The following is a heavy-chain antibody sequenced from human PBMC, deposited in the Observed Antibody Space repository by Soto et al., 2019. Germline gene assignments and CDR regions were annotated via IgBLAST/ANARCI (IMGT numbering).Heavy chain of an antibody. CDR3: AGSLHDLDIVVVVSANPYHHDGQDV. CDR1: GDSVSSNSAA. J-gene: IGHJ6*02. V-gene: IGHV6-1*01. Sequence: SQTLSVTCAISGDSVSSNSAAWNWIRQSPSRGRDWQGRTYYRAKWYNDYAVSVKSRITINPDTSKNLFSLQLNSVTPEDTAVYYCAGSLHDLDIVVVVSANPYHHDGQDVWGQGTTVTGS. CDR2: TYYRAKWYN. D-gene: IGHD2-15*01.